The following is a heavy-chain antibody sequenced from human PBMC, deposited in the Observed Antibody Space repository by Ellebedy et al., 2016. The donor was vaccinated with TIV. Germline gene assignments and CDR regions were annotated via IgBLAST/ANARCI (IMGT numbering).Heavy chain of an antibody. CDR3: ALSRGVLPPL. Sequence: GESLKISXAASGFSFSSYAMHWVRQAPGKGLEWVARISYDGSNQYYADSVKGRFTISRDNSKNTLYLQMISLRVGDTAVYFCALSRGVLPPLWGQGALVTVSS. V-gene: IGHV3-30*04. CDR2: ISYDGSNQ. D-gene: IGHD3-10*01. J-gene: IGHJ4*02. CDR1: GFSFSSYA.